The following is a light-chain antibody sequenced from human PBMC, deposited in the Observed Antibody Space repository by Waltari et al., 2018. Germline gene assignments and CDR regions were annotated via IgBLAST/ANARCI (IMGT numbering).Light chain of an antibody. CDR3: GTWDSSLSGAV. Sequence: QSVLTQPPSVSAAPGQRVTISCSGGSPNIGNNYVSWYRQFPGTPPKLLIYENTERPSGIPGRSSGSKSGTSATLDITGLQAGDEADYYCGTWDSSLSGAVFGGGTHLTVL. CDR1: SPNIGNNY. J-gene: IGLJ7*01. CDR2: ENT. V-gene: IGLV1-51*02.